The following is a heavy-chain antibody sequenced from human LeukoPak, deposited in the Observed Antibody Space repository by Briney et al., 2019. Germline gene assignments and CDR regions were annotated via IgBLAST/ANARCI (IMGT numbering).Heavy chain of an antibody. V-gene: IGHV1-2*02. CDR1: GYTFTGYY. J-gene: IGHJ4*02. CDR2: INPNSGGT. Sequence: ASVKVSCKASGYTFTGYYMHWVRQAPGQGLEWMGWINPNSGGTNYAQKFQGRVTMTRDTSISTAYMELSRLRSDDTAVYYCARDHRRYYYDSSGYYYFGYWGQGTLVTVSS. CDR3: ARDHRRYYYDSSGYYYFGY. D-gene: IGHD3-22*01.